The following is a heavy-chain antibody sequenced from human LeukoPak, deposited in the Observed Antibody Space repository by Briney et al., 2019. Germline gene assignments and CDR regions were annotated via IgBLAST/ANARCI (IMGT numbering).Heavy chain of an antibody. Sequence: PGRSLRLSCVTSGFTFSGSAVHWVRQASGKGLEWVGRIRSKDKSYATAYAASVKGRLTISRDDSKNTAYLQMNSLKTEDTAVYYCARGADSSGYYSIFYFDYWGQGTLVTVSS. D-gene: IGHD3-22*01. CDR3: ARGADSSGYYSIFYFDY. CDR1: GFTFSGSA. CDR2: IRSKDKSYAT. V-gene: IGHV3-73*01. J-gene: IGHJ4*02.